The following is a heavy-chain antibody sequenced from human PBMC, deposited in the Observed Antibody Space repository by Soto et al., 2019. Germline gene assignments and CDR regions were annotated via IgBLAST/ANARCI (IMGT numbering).Heavy chain of an antibody. CDR1: GGSISSSSYH. CDR3: ARHPSDFWFDP. V-gene: IGHV4-39*01. Sequence: SDTLSLTCTVSGGSISSSSYHRGWIRQPPGKGLEWIGSIHYSGSTYYNPSLKSRVTVSVDTSKNQFSLKLSSVTAADTAVYYCARHPSDFWFDPWGQGTLVTV. D-gene: IGHD2-21*02. J-gene: IGHJ5*02. CDR2: IHYSGST.